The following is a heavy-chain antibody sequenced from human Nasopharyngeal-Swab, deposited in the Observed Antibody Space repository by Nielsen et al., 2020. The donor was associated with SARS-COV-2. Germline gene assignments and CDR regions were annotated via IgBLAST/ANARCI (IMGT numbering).Heavy chain of an antibody. V-gene: IGHV3-7*01. CDR3: ARDFLTGSTTSPLHY. Sequence: VRQAPGKGLEWVANIKQDGSEKYYVDSVKGRFTISRDNARKSLYLRMNSLRAEDTAVYYCARDFLTGSTTSPLHYWGQGTLVTVS. D-gene: IGHD7-27*01. CDR2: IKQDGSEK. J-gene: IGHJ4*02.